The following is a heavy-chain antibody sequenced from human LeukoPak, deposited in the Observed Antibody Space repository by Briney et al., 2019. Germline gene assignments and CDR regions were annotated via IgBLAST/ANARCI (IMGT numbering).Heavy chain of an antibody. CDR2: INPNSGGT. CDR3: ARYDSYGSDAFDI. Sequence: ASVKVSCKASGYTFTGYYMHWVRQAPGQGLEWMGWINPNSGGTNYAQKFQGRVTMTRDTSISTAYMELSRLRSDDTAVYYCARYDSYGSDAFDIWGQGTMVTVSS. V-gene: IGHV1-2*02. CDR1: GYTFTGYY. D-gene: IGHD5-18*01. J-gene: IGHJ3*02.